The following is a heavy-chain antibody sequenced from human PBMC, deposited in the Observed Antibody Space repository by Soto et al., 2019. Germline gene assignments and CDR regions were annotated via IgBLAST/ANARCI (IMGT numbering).Heavy chain of an antibody. CDR3: ARHRGGYGDYVEDY. J-gene: IGHJ4*02. CDR2: ISAYNGNT. Sequence: QVPLVQSGAEVKKPGASVKVSCKASGYTFTSYGISWVRQAPGQGLEWMGWISAYNGNTNYEQKLQGRVTMTTDTXXXSXXXXXXSLRSDDTAVYYCARHRGGYGDYVEDYWGQGTLVTVSS. D-gene: IGHD4-17*01. CDR1: GYTFTSYG. V-gene: IGHV1-18*01.